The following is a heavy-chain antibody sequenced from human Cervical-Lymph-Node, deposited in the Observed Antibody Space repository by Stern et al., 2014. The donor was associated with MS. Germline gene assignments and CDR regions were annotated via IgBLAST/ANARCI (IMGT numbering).Heavy chain of an antibody. V-gene: IGHV5-51*01. CDR3: ARRGMDV. Sequence: VQLVQSGAEVKKPGESLTISCKGFGYSFNIYWIAWVRQRPGKGLEWMGIIYPDDSDTGYSPSFHGQVTFSVDKSISTAYLQWSSLKPSDTATYFCARRGMDVWGQGTSVTVSS. J-gene: IGHJ6*02. CDR2: IYPDDSDT. CDR1: GYSFNIYW.